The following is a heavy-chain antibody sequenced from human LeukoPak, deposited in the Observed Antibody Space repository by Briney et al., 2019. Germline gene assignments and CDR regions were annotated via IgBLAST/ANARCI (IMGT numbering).Heavy chain of an antibody. CDR1: GASFSSSTYY. V-gene: IGHV4-39*01. CDR3: ARHAGGIAAAGTRPFDY. D-gene: IGHD6-13*01. Sequence: SETLSLTCTVSGASFSSSTYYWGWIRQPPGKGLEWIGRIYYSGSTYYNPSLKSRVTMSVDTSKNQFSLKLSSVTAADTAVYYCARHAGGIAAAGTRPFDYWGQGTLVTVSS. CDR2: IYYSGST. J-gene: IGHJ4*02.